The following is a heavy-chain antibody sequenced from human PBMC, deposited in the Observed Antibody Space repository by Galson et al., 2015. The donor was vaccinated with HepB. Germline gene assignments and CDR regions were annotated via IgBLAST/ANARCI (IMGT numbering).Heavy chain of an antibody. CDR2: ISGSGGST. Sequence: FSSYAMSWVRQAPGKGLEWVSAISGSGGSTYYADSVKGRFTISRDNSKNTLYLQMNSLRAEDTAVYYCATSFYGDYEGYWGQGTLVTVSS. CDR1: FSSYA. J-gene: IGHJ4*02. CDR3: ATSFYGDYEGY. V-gene: IGHV3-23*01. D-gene: IGHD4-17*01.